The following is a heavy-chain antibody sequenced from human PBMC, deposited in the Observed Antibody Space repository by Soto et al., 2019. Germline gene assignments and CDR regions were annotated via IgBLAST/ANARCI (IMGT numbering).Heavy chain of an antibody. CDR1: GFNVVGYW. CDR3: ARDIGFDYVN. Sequence: PGGSRRLACAVSGFNVVGYWMMWVLQAPGKGRGWVASIKEDGSEIYYLHSVRGRFSISRDRAGNALHLTMNSLSAEETGVYFCARDIGFDYVNWGQGT. CDR2: IKEDGSEI. D-gene: IGHD3-16*01. V-gene: IGHV3-7*01. J-gene: IGHJ4*02.